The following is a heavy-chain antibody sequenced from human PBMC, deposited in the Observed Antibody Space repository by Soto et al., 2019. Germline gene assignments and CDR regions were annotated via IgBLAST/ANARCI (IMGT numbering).Heavy chain of an antibody. J-gene: IGHJ3*02. Sequence: PSETLSLTCTVSGGSISSSRCHWGWIRQPPGKGLEWIASIKYSGTTFYNPSLKSRVTLSVDTSKNQFALKLSSVTAADTAVYYCAREVGQTSSSDAFDIWGQGTMVTVSS. CDR3: AREVGQTSSSDAFDI. CDR2: IKYSGTT. CDR1: GGSISSSRCH. D-gene: IGHD6-6*01. V-gene: IGHV4-39*02.